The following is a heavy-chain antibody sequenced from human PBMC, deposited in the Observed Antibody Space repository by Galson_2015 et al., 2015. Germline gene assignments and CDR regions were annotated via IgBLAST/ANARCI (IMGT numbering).Heavy chain of an antibody. J-gene: IGHJ3*02. CDR2: IYYSGST. CDR3: ARGRQPGIAVAGAFGI. CDR1: GGSTSSYY. Sequence: ETLSLTCTVSGGSTSSYYWSWIRQPPGKGLEWIGYIYYSGSTNYNPSLKSRVTISADTSKNQFSLKLSSVTAADTAVYYCARGRQPGIAVAGAFGIWGQGTMVTVSS. V-gene: IGHV4-59*01. D-gene: IGHD6-19*01.